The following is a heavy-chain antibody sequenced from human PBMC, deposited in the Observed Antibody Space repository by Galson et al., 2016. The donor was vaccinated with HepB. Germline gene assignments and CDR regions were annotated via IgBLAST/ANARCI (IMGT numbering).Heavy chain of an antibody. Sequence: SLRLSCAASGFTFDNHVMSWVRQAPGKGLEWVTTINWNGDSTNYADSVKGRFTISRDNAKNSLSLQTDHLRAEDTAFYHCARGVVDVLYYFDSWGQGTLVTVSS. D-gene: IGHD2-15*01. CDR1: GFTFDNHV. CDR3: ARGVVDVLYYFDS. CDR2: INWNGDST. J-gene: IGHJ4*02. V-gene: IGHV3-20*01.